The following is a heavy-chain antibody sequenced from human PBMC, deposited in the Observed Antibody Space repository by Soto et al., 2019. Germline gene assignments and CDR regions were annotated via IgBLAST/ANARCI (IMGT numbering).Heavy chain of an antibody. CDR3: ARDGDAYDH. CDR1: GGSSSNGSYY. J-gene: IGHJ1*01. D-gene: IGHD5-12*01. Sequence: LETLCLTCSVAGGSSSNGSYYWTWIRQPPGKGLEWIGYIYSSGGTSYNPSLKSRVTISVDTSKNQFSLKLSSVTAADTDIYSCARDGDAYDHWGKGTLVTVPQ. CDR2: IYSSGGT. V-gene: IGHV4-61*01.